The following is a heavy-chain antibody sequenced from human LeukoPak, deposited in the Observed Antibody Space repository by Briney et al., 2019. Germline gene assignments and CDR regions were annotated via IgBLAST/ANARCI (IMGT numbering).Heavy chain of an antibody. D-gene: IGHD3-3*01. CDR3: ARDKAYDFWSGFYYYGMDV. CDR2: IRSNSSHI. Sequence: PGGSLRLSCAASGFTFINYRMNWVRQAPGKGLEWVSSIRSNSSHILYADSVKGRFTISRDNAKNSLYLQMNSLSAEDTAVYYCARDKAYDFWSGFYYYGMDVWGQGTTVTVSS. CDR1: GFTFINYR. J-gene: IGHJ6*02. V-gene: IGHV3-21*01.